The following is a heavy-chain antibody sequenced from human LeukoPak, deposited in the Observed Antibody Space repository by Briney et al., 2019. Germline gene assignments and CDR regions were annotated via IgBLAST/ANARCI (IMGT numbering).Heavy chain of an antibody. CDR3: ARHWGDYYDSSGPIDAFDI. V-gene: IGHV5-51*01. Sequence: GESLKISCKHSEYSFPNYCVGWVRQMPGKGLEWMGIIYPDDSDTRYSPSFQGQVTISADKSISTAYLQWSSLKASDTAMYYCARHWGDYYDSSGPIDAFDIWGQGTMVTVSS. CDR1: EYSFPNYC. D-gene: IGHD3-22*01. CDR2: IYPDDSDT. J-gene: IGHJ3*02.